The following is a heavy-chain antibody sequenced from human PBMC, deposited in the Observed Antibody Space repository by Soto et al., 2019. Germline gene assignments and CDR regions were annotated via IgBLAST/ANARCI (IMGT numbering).Heavy chain of an antibody. J-gene: IGHJ5*02. CDR1: GFTFSDHY. V-gene: IGHV3-72*01. CDR2: IRNRANSYTT. Sequence: EVQLVESGGDLVQPGGSLRLSCAVSGFTFSDHYMDWVRQAPGTGLEWVGRIRNRANSYTTDYAASVKGRFTISRDDSKNSLYLQMNSLKTEDTAMYYCARRITGTPPADGGSWGQGTLVTVSS. D-gene: IGHD1-7*01. CDR3: ARRITGTPPADGGS.